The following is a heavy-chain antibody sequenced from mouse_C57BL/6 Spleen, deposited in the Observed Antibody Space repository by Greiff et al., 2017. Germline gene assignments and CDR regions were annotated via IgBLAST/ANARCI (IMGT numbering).Heavy chain of an antibody. D-gene: IGHD3-2*02. CDR3: ARGSSGSFDD. Sequence: QVQLQQPGAELVKPGASVKLSCKASGYTFTSYWMQWVKQRPGQGLEWIGEIDPSDSYTNYNQKFKGKATLTVDTSSSTAYMQLSSLTSEDSAVYYCARGSSGSFDDWGQGTTLTVSS. J-gene: IGHJ2*01. CDR1: GYTFTSYW. CDR2: IDPSDSYT. V-gene: IGHV1-50*01.